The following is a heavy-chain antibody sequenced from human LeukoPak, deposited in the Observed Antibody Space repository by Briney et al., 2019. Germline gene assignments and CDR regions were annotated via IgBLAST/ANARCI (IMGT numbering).Heavy chain of an antibody. CDR1: GFTFNSYS. D-gene: IGHD2-2*01. J-gene: IGHJ6*02. CDR2: ISSSGTTI. Sequence: GGSLRLSCAASGFTFNSYSMNWVRQAPGKGLDWVSHISSSGTTIYYADSVKGRFTISRDNAKSTLYLQMNSLRAEDTAVYYCARGPQRGAAANYYGMDVWGQGTTVTVSS. CDR3: ARGPQRGAAANYYGMDV. V-gene: IGHV3-48*04.